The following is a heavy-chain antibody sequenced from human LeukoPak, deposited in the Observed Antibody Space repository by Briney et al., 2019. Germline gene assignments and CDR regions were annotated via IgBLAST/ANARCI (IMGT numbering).Heavy chain of an antibody. D-gene: IGHD3-3*01. Sequence: SETLSLTCAVFGGSFSGYSWSWIRQPPGKGLEWIGELSHSGSTYYNPSLKSRITISVDTSENQFSLKMRSVTAADTAVYYCARGHRFFLEVGTTPKTVYFDSWGQGSLVTVSS. CDR2: LSHSGST. J-gene: IGHJ4*02. CDR1: GGSFSGYS. CDR3: ARGHRFFLEVGTTPKTVYFDS. V-gene: IGHV4-34*01.